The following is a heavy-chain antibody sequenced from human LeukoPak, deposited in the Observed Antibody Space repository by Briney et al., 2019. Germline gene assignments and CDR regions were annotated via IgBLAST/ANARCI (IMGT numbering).Heavy chain of an antibody. V-gene: IGHV3-33*01. D-gene: IGHD6-13*01. Sequence: GRSLRLSCAASGFTFSSYGMHWVRQAPGKGLEWVAVIWYDGSNKYYADSAKGRFTISRDNSKNTLYLQMNSLRAEDTAVYYCQVAAAGIFDYWGQGTLVTVSS. CDR3: QVAAAGIFDY. J-gene: IGHJ4*02. CDR1: GFTFSSYG. CDR2: IWYDGSNK.